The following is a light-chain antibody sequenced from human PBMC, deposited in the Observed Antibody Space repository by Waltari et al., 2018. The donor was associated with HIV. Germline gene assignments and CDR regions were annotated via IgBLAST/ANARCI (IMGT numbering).Light chain of an antibody. J-gene: IGKJ4*01. CDR1: QDIDYH. V-gene: IGKV1-27*01. CDR3: QKYDSAPLT. CDR2: AAS. Sequence: DIQMTQSPSSLSASVGDTVTITCRASQDIDYHLAWYQQKPGKLPSLLIYAASTLHSGVASRFSGRGSGRDFSLTISSLQPEDVATYYCQKYDSAPLTFGGGTQVEIK.